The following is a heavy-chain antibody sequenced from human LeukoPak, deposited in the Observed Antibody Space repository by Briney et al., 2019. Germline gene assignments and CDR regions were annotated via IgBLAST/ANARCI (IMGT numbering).Heavy chain of an antibody. CDR3: ARVEDGDYFDY. J-gene: IGHJ4*02. V-gene: IGHV3-53*01. CDR1: GFTVTNNY. D-gene: IGHD4-17*01. CDR2: IDSGGNT. Sequence: GGSLRLSCAASGFTVTNNYMSWVRQAPGEGLECVSVIDSGGNTYYSDSVRGRFTISKDNSRNTLYLQMNSLRAEDTAVYYCARVEDGDYFDYWGQGTLVTVSS.